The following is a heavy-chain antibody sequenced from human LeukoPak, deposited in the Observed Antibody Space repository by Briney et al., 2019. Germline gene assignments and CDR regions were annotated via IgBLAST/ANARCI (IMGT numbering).Heavy chain of an antibody. D-gene: IGHD2/OR15-2a*01. V-gene: IGHV1-8*01. CDR2: LNPQNGNT. CDR1: GNTFIKFD. CDR3: ATGMFDTDYSFLGFEY. J-gene: IGHJ4*02. Sequence: GASVKVSCKASGNTFIKFDFHWVRQATGQGPEWMGRLNPQNGNTEYAPKFQGRVTMTRNTSITTAHMELSSLTSEDTAVYYCATGMFDTDYSFLGFEYWGLGTPVSVSS.